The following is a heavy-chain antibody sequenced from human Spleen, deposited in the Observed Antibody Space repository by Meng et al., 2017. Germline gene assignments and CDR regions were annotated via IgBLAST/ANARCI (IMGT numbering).Heavy chain of an antibody. J-gene: IGHJ4*02. CDR2: MYYSGST. V-gene: IGHV4-39*07. Sequence: GSLRLSCTVSGGSISSGGYYWGWIRQPPGKGLEWIGTMYYSGSTTYNPSLKSRVTISLDTSKNQVSLKLSSVTAADTAVYYCAIRDDSSGYWGSPKYYFDYWGQGTLVTVSS. CDR1: GGSISSGGYY. CDR3: AIRDDSSGYWGSPKYYFDY. D-gene: IGHD3-22*01.